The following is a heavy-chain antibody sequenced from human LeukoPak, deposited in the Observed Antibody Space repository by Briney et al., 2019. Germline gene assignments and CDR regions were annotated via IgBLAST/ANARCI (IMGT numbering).Heavy chain of an antibody. J-gene: IGHJ6*02. Sequence: GGSLRLSCAASGFTVSSNYMSWVRQAPGKGLEWVSVIYSGGSTYYADSVKGRFTISRDNSKNTLYLQMNSLRAEDTAVYYCAKAPDYDFWSGYWRDYYYYGMDVWGQGTTVTVSS. CDR1: GFTVSSNY. D-gene: IGHD3-3*01. CDR3: AKAPDYDFWSGYWRDYYYYGMDV. V-gene: IGHV3-53*01. CDR2: IYSGGST.